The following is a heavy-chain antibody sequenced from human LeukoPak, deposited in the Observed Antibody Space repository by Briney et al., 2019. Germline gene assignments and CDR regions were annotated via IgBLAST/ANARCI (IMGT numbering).Heavy chain of an antibody. CDR2: INPNSGGT. J-gene: IGHJ3*02. CDR1: GYTFTGYY. D-gene: IGHD3-3*01. V-gene: IGHV1-2*02. CDR3: ARVKGVTIFGVAPQDAFDI. Sequence: ASVKVSCKASGYTFTGYYMHWVRQAPGQGLEWMGWINPNSGGTNYAQKFQGRVTMTRDTSISTAYMELSRLRSDDTAVYYCARVKGVTIFGVAPQDAFDIWGQGTKVTVSS.